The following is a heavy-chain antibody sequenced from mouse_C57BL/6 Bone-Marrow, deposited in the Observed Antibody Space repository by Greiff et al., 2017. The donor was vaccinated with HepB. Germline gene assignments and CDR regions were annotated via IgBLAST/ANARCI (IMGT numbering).Heavy chain of an antibody. CDR3: ARSGGRGWYFDV. Sequence: VQLQQSGAELVMPGASVKLSCKASGYTFTSYWMHWVKQRPGQGLEWIGEIDPSDSYTNYNQKFKGKSTLTVDKSSSTAYMQLSSLTSEDSAVYYCARSGGRGWYFDVWGTGTTVTVSS. CDR2: IDPSDSYT. CDR1: GYTFTSYW. V-gene: IGHV1-69*01. J-gene: IGHJ1*03. D-gene: IGHD3-1*01.